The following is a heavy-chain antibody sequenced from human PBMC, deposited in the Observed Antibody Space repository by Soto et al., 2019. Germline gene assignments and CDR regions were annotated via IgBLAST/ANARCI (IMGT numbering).Heavy chain of an antibody. CDR2: ISWNSGSI. D-gene: IGHD5-12*01. J-gene: IGHJ2*01. V-gene: IGHV3-9*01. Sequence: EVQLVESGGGLVQPGRSLRLSCAASGFTFDDYAMHWVRQAPGKGLEWVSGISWNSGSIGYADSVKGRFTISRDNAKNSLYLQMNSLRAEDTALYYCAKDGRRGYDYWNWYFDLWGRGTLVTVSS. CDR3: AKDGRRGYDYWNWYFDL. CDR1: GFTFDDYA.